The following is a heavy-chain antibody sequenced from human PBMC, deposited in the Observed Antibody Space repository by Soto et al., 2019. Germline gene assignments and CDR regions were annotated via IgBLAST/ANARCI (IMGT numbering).Heavy chain of an antibody. Sequence: QVQLVQSGAEVKKPGASVKVSCKASGYTFTSYGISWVRQAPGQGLEWMGWISAYNGNTNYAQKLKGRVTITTDTATSTAYMELRSLGSDEAAVYYCARDLPPVYYWGQGTLVTVSS. CDR2: ISAYNGNT. V-gene: IGHV1-18*01. J-gene: IGHJ4*02. CDR1: GYTFTSYG. CDR3: ARDLPPVYY.